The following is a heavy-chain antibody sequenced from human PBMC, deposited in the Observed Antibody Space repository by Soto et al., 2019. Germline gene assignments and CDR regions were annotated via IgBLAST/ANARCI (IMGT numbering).Heavy chain of an antibody. V-gene: IGHV3-30-3*01. J-gene: IGHJ4*02. CDR2: ISYDGSNK. D-gene: IGHD6-13*01. Sequence: GGSLRLSCAASGFTFSSYAMSWVRQAPGKGLEWVAVISYDGSNKYYADSVKGRFTISRDNSKNTLYLQMNSLRAEDTAVYYCASIPLAAAGTSPDYWGQGTLVTVSS. CDR3: ASIPLAAAGTSPDY. CDR1: GFTFSSYA.